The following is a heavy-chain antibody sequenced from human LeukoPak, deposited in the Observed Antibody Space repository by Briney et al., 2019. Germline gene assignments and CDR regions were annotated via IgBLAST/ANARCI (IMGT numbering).Heavy chain of an antibody. CDR3: ARRENYYDSSGYYSHYFDY. Sequence: GGSLRLSCAASGFSFSTHSMNWVRQAPGKGLEWVSVIYSGGSTYYADSVKGRFTISRDNSKNTLYLQMNSLRAEDTAVYYCARRENYYDSSGYYSHYFDYWGQGTLVTVSS. D-gene: IGHD3-22*01. J-gene: IGHJ4*02. V-gene: IGHV3-66*01. CDR1: GFSFSTHS. CDR2: IYSGGST.